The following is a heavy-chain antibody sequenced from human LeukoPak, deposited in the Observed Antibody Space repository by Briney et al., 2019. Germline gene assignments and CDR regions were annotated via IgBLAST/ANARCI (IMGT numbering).Heavy chain of an antibody. CDR1: GFTFSSYG. CDR3: AKEDGVRGAASLYYYGMDV. CDR2: ISYDGSNK. Sequence: TGGSLRLSCAASGFTFSSYGMHWVRQAPGKGLEWVAVISYDGSNKYYADSVKGRFTISRDNSKNTLYLQMNSLRAEDTAVYYCAKEDGVRGAASLYYYGMDVWGQGTTVTVSS. D-gene: IGHD3-10*01. V-gene: IGHV3-30*18. J-gene: IGHJ6*02.